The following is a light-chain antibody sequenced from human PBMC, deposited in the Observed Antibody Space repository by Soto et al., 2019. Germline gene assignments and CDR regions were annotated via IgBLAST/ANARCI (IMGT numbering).Light chain of an antibody. Sequence: DIVMTQSPESLAVSLGERATNNCKSSQSDLYSSNNKNYLAWYQQKPGQPPKLLIYWASTRESGVPDRFSGSGSGTDFTLTISSLQAEDVAVYYCQQYYSTPITFGQGTRLEIK. J-gene: IGKJ5*01. V-gene: IGKV4-1*01. CDR1: QSDLYSSNNKNY. CDR2: WAS. CDR3: QQYYSTPIT.